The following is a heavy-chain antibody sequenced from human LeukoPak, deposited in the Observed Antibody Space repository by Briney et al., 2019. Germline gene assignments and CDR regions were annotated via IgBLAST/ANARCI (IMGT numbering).Heavy chain of an antibody. V-gene: IGHV3-53*01. Sequence: PGGSLRLSCAASGFTFSSYSMNWVRQAPGKGLEWVSVIYSGGSTYYADSVKGRFTISRDNSKNTLYLQMNSLRAEDTAVYYCAGGVLVIAMDVWGKGTTVTISS. D-gene: IGHD3-9*01. J-gene: IGHJ6*03. CDR2: IYSGGST. CDR1: GFTFSSYS. CDR3: AGGVLVIAMDV.